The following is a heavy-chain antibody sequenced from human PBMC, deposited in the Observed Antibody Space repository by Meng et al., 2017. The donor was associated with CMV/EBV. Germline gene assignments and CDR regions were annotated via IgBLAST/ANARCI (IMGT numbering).Heavy chain of an antibody. CDR3: AHRRVSRFGELEFEY. CDR2: IYWNEDK. V-gene: IGHV2-5*01. J-gene: IGHJ4*02. CDR1: GFSLSTSGVG. D-gene: IGHD3-10*01. Sequence: GFSLSTSGVGVAWISQPPGKALEWLALIYWNEDKRYRPSMKSRLTINKDTSKNQVVLTMTNMDPVDTATYYCAHRRVSRFGELEFEYWGQGTLVTVSS.